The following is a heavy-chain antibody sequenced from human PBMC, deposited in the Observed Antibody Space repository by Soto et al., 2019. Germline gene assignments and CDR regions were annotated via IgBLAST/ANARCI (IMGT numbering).Heavy chain of an antibody. V-gene: IGHV1-69*13. CDR1: GGTFSSYA. CDR2: IIPIFGTA. J-gene: IGHJ4*02. CDR3: ARENCGGDCYEGSGDY. D-gene: IGHD2-21*02. Sequence: SVKVSCKASGGTFSSYAISWVRQAPGQGLEWMGGIIPIFGTANYAQKFQGRVTITADESTSTAYMELSSLRSEDTAVYYCARENCGGDCYEGSGDYWGQGTLVTVSP.